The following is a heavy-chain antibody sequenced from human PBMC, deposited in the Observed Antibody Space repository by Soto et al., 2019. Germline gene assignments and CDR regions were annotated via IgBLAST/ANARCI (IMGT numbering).Heavy chain of an antibody. CDR3: ARGGASSLPFDY. D-gene: IGHD6-13*01. Sequence: QVQLQESGPGLVKPSETLSLICTVSGVSISSHYWSWIRQPPGKGLEWIGYLSYTGDTSYNRSLTIRVSTSIDTSKKQFYLNLTSVTAADTAVYYCARGGASSLPFDYWGQGALVTVSS. CDR1: GVSISSHY. J-gene: IGHJ4*02. CDR2: LSYTGDT. V-gene: IGHV4-59*11.